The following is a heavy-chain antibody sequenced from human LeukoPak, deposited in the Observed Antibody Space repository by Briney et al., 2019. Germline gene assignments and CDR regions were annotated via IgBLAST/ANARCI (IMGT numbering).Heavy chain of an antibody. Sequence: GGSLRLSCAASGFALSSHWMTWVRQVPGRGPEWVANVNRDGSETYYLDSVKGRFTISKDNAKNSLYLQMNSLRAEDTAVYYCAKHSTGVECWGRGTLVTVSS. CDR3: AKHSTGVEC. CDR2: VNRDGSET. J-gene: IGHJ2*01. D-gene: IGHD3-10*01. CDR1: GFALSSHW. V-gene: IGHV3-7*03.